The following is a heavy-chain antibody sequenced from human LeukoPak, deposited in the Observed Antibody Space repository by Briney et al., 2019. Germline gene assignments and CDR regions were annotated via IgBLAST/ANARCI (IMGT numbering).Heavy chain of an antibody. CDR1: GFTFSNYA. D-gene: IGHD4-17*01. Sequence: GRSLRLSCAASGFTFSNYAMHWVRQAPRKGLDRVAVISYDGSNKYYADPVKGRFTTSTDNSNNTLYLQMNSLRADATAVYYCASDGDYGDLSDYWGQGTLVTVSS. CDR3: ASDGDYGDLSDY. V-gene: IGHV3-30-3*01. CDR2: ISYDGSNK. J-gene: IGHJ4*02.